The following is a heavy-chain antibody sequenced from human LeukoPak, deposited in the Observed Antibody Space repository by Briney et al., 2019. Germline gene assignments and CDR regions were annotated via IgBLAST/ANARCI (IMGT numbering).Heavy chain of an antibody. J-gene: IGHJ4*01. Sequence: SETLSLTCTVSGGSISSTSYYWDWIRQPPGKGLEWIGSIYNSGTTYYNPSLKSRVTISVDTSKNQFSLKVSSVTAADTAVYYCASRVYGLGSFNYWGQGTLVTVSS. CDR1: GGSISSTSYY. CDR3: ASRVYGLGSFNY. CDR2: IYNSGTT. D-gene: IGHD3-10*01. V-gene: IGHV4-39*01.